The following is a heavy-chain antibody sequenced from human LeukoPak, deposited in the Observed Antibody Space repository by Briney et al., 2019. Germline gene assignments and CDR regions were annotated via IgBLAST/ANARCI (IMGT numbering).Heavy chain of an antibody. V-gene: IGHV3-7*05. D-gene: IGHD3-22*01. CDR2: IKQDGSEK. Sequence: GRTLRLSCAASGFTFSSYWMRWVRQAPGEGVEWVANIKQDGSEKYYVASVKGRFTISRDKFKNTLCLQMNSLRAEDTAVYYCANDRGYYDYWGQGTLVTVSS. J-gene: IGHJ4*02. CDR1: GFTFSSYW. CDR3: ANDRGYYDY.